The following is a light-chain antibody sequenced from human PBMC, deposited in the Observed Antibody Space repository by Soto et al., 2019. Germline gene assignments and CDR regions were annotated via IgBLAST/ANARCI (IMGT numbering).Light chain of an antibody. CDR3: QAKSNTPPFT. Sequence: DIELTQSPSSLSASVGDRVTITCRASQSISTTLNWYQQRPGKAPKLLIYAASDLYGGVPSRFNGRGTWESFHFHHQGPEAEELPNLLRQAKSNTPPFTFGGGTKV. V-gene: IGKV1-39*01. CDR2: AAS. J-gene: IGKJ4*01. CDR1: QSISTT.